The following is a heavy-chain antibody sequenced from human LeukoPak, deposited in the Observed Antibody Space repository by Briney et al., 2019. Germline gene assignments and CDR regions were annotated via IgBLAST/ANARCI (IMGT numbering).Heavy chain of an antibody. Sequence: SETLSLTCTVSGGSISSYYWSWIRQPPGKGLEWIGYIYYSGSTNYNPSLKSRVTISVDTSKNQFSLKPSSVTAADTAVYYCARETAMNDYVWGSFHYSDYWGQGTLVTVSS. V-gene: IGHV4-59*01. CDR2: IYYSGST. J-gene: IGHJ4*02. CDR1: GGSISSYY. D-gene: IGHD3-16*01. CDR3: ARETAMNDYVWGSFHYSDY.